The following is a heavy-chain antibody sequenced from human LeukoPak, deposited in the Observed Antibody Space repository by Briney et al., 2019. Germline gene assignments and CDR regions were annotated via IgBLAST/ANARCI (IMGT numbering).Heavy chain of an antibody. J-gene: IGHJ4*02. CDR2: IYYSGST. CDR3: ARETVAGTLGTFDY. CDR1: GGSISSSSYY. V-gene: IGHV4-31*03. Sequence: PSETLSLTCTVSGGSISSSSYYWGWIRQHPGKGLEWIGYIYYSGSTYYNPSLKSRVTISVDTSKNQFSLKLSSVTAADTAVYYCARETVAGTLGTFDYWGQGTLVTVSS. D-gene: IGHD6-19*01.